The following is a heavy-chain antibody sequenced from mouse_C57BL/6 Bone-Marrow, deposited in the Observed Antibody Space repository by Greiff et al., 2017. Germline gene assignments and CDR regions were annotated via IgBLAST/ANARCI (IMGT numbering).Heavy chain of an antibody. CDR1: GYTFTSYW. V-gene: IGHV1-50*01. J-gene: IGHJ4*01. CDR2: IDPSDSYT. CDR3: ARGEVYDYDSYAMDY. Sequence: QVQLQQPGAELVKPGASVKLSCKASGYTFTSYWMQWVKQRPGQGLEWIGEIDPSDSYTNYNQKFKGKATLTVDTSSSTAYMQLSSLTSEDSAVYYCARGEVYDYDSYAMDYWGQGTSVTVSS. D-gene: IGHD2-4*01.